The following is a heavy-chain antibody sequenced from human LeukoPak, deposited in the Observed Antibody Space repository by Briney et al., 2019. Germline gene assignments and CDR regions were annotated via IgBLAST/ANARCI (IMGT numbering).Heavy chain of an antibody. D-gene: IGHD3-22*01. V-gene: IGHV1-2*02. J-gene: IGHJ3*02. CDR3: AGAYYYDSSGYWDAFDI. Sequence: GASVKVSCKASGYTFTGYYMHWVRQAPGQGLEWMGWINPNSGGTNYAQKFQGRVTMTRDTSISTAYMELSRLRSDDTAVYYCAGAYYYDSSGYWDAFDIWGQGTMVTVPS. CDR1: GYTFTGYY. CDR2: INPNSGGT.